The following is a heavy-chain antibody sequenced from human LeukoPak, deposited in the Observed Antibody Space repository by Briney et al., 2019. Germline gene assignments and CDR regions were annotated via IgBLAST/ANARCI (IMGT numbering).Heavy chain of an antibody. CDR2: LRTEGKKT. CDR1: GFTFSNYW. V-gene: IGHV3-74*01. CDR3: ARDHPGSNSLDY. J-gene: IGHJ4*02. D-gene: IGHD4-11*01. Sequence: GKSLKLSCPASGFTFSNYWRHGVGQAPGKGLDGFSRLRTEGKKTSYADSVKGRFTISRDNAKNTLYLQMNSLRVEDTAVYYCARDHPGSNSLDYWGQGTLVTVSS.